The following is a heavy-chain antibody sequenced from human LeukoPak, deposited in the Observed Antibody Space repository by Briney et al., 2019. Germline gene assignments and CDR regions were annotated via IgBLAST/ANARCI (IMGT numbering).Heavy chain of an antibody. CDR1: GGSISSGSHY. CDR3: ARGAGTRNHRFDY. CDR2: IYTSGST. Sequence: KPSQTLSLTCTVSGGSISSGSHYWSWIRQPAGKGLEWIGRIYTSGSTNYNPSLKSRVTISVDTSKNQFSLKLSSVTAADTAVYYCARGAGTRNHRFDYWGQGTLVTVSS. J-gene: IGHJ4*02. D-gene: IGHD1-7*01. V-gene: IGHV4-61*02.